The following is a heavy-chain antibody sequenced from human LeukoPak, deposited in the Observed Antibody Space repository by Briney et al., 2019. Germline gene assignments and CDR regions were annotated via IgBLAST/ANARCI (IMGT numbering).Heavy chain of an antibody. V-gene: IGHV1-8*03. CDR1: GYTFTSYD. J-gene: IGHJ4*02. CDR2: MDPNSGNT. CDR3: ARGLLYSSSFPY. D-gene: IGHD6-6*01. Sequence: ASVKVSCEASGYTFTSYDINWVRQATGQGLEWMGWMDPNSGNTGYAQKFQGRVTITRNTSISTAYMELSSLRSEDTAVYYCARGLLYSSSFPYWGQGTLVTVSS.